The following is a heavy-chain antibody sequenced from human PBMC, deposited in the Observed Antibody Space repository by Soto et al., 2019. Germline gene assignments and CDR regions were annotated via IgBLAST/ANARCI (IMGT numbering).Heavy chain of an antibody. D-gene: IGHD2-21*01. Sequence: ESGGGLVQPGGSLRLSCAASGFTFSSYAMSWVRQAPGKGLEWVSAISGSGGSTYYADSVKGRFTISRDNSKNTLYLQMNSLRAEDTAVYYCAREAYCGGDCYPSNFDYWGQGTLVTVSS. V-gene: IGHV3-23*01. J-gene: IGHJ4*02. CDR3: AREAYCGGDCYPSNFDY. CDR2: ISGSGGST. CDR1: GFTFSSYA.